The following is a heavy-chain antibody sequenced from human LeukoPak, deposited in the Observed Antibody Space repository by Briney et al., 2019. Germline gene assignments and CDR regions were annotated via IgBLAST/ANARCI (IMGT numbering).Heavy chain of an antibody. CDR1: GFTLSSYS. D-gene: IGHD5-18*01. CDR2: ISSSSNTI. V-gene: IGHV3-48*01. CDR3: ARERGYSYGYSDY. J-gene: IGHJ4*02. Sequence: GGSLRLSCAASGFTLSSYSMNWVRQAPGKGLEWVSYISSSSNTIYDADSVKGRFTISRDNAKNSLYLQMNSLRAEDTAVYYCARERGYSYGYSDYWGQGTLVTVSS.